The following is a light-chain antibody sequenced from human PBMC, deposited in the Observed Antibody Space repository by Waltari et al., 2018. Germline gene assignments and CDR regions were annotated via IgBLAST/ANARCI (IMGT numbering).Light chain of an antibody. CDR2: DVS. CDR3: CSYAGSYTL. J-gene: IGLJ2*01. V-gene: IGLV2-11*01. CDR1: SSDVGGYNY. Sequence: QSALTHPRSVSGSSAQSVTISCTGTSSDVGGYNYLSWYQQHPGKAPKLMIYDVSKRPSGVPDRFSGSKSGNTASLTISGLQAEDEADYYCCSYAGSYTLFGGGTKLTVL.